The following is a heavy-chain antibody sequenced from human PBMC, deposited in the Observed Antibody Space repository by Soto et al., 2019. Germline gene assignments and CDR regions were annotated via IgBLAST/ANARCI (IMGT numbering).Heavy chain of an antibody. CDR2: IFYTDTT. Sequence: SETLSLTCTVSGGSITNYYYSWIRQPPGKGLEWIGYIFYTDTTNYNPSLSSRVTLSVDTSKSQFSLKLNSVTAADTAVYYCARAYYATSDNRLDSWGDGPPVTVS. CDR3: ARAYYATSDNRLDS. D-gene: IGHD2-8*01. J-gene: IGHJ5*01. CDR1: GGSITNYY. V-gene: IGHV4-59*01.